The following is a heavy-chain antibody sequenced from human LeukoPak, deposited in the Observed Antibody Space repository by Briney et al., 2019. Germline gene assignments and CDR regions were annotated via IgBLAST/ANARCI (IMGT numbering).Heavy chain of an antibody. CDR2: IRSKANSYAT. CDR1: GFTFSGSA. Sequence: GGSLRLSCAASGFTFSGSAMHWVRQASGKGLEWVGGIRSKANSYATAYAASVKGRFTISRDDSKNTAYLQMNSLKTEDTAVYYCTRVRRGVDYYYYMDVWGKGTTVTVSS. CDR3: TRVRRGVDYYYYMDV. D-gene: IGHD3-10*01. J-gene: IGHJ6*03. V-gene: IGHV3-73*01.